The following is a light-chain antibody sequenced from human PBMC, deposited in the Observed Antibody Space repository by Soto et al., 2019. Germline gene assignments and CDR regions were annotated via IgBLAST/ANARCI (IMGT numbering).Light chain of an antibody. CDR2: GAS. V-gene: IGKV3-15*01. CDR1: RSVSSS. CDR3: QQYNNWWT. J-gene: IGKJ1*01. Sequence: EIVMTRSPATLSVSPGERATLSCRASRSVSSSLAWYQQKPGQAPRLLIYGASTRATGIPARFSGSGSGTEFTLTISSLQSEDFAVYYCQQYNNWWTFGQGTKVEVK.